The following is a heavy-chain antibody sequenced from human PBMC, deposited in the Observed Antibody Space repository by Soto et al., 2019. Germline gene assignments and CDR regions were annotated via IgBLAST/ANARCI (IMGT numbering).Heavy chain of an antibody. CDR2: INPSGNT. CDR3: ARGGEYSTSFDY. D-gene: IGHD6-6*01. Sequence: QMHLQQWGAGLLKPSETLSLTCAVYGGSFRGYYWSWIRQSPGKGLEWIGEINPSGNTNYSPSLKSRVTISVDTSKNQFSLNLSSVTAADTAVYYCARGGEYSTSFDYWGQGTLVTVSS. J-gene: IGHJ4*02. V-gene: IGHV4-34*01. CDR1: GGSFRGYY.